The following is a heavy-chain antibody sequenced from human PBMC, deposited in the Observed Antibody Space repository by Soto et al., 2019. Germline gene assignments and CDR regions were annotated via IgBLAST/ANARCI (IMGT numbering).Heavy chain of an antibody. CDR2: IYYSGST. CDR1: GGSISSYY. D-gene: IGHD6-19*01. Sequence: SETLSLTCTVSGGSISSYYWSWIRQPPGKGLEWIGYIYYSGSTNYNPSLKSRVTISVDTSKNQFSLKLSSVTAADTAVYYCARQDHSSRHDYWGQGTLVTVSS. CDR3: ARQDHSSRHDY. J-gene: IGHJ4*02. V-gene: IGHV4-59*08.